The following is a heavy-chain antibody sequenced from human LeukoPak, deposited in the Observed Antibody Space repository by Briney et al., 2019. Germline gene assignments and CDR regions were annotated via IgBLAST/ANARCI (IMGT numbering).Heavy chain of an antibody. V-gene: IGHV3-64*01. J-gene: IGHJ4*02. CDR2: ISSNGGST. Sequence: GGSLRLSCAASGFTFSSYAMHWVRQAPGKGLEYVSAISSNGGSTYYANSVKGRFTISRDNAKNSLYLQMNSLRAEDTAVYYCASYDYWGQGTLVTVSS. CDR3: ASYDY. CDR1: GFTFSSYA.